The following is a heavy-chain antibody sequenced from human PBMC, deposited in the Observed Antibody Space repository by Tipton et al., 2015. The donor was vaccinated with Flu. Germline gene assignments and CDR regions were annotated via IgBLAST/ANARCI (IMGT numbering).Heavy chain of an antibody. D-gene: IGHD6-13*01. Sequence: GLVKPSETLSLICTVSGGSISSSAYYWGWIRQTPGKGLEWIGNIYYSGSTFYNPSLKSRVTISLDKSTNQFSLRLSSVTAADTAIYYCVIDDFGSSWYGYWGQGSLVTVSS. CDR2: IYYSGST. V-gene: IGHV4-39*07. CDR1: GGSISSSAYY. CDR3: VIDDFGSSWYGY. J-gene: IGHJ4*02.